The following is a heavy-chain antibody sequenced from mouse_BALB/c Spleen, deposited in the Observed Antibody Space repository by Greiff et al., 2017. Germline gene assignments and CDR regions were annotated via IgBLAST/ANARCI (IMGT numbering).Heavy chain of an antibody. J-gene: IGHJ2*01. Sequence: EVHLVESGGGLVKPGGSLKLSCAASGFTFSSYAMSWVRQTPEKRLEWVASISSGGSTYYPDSVKGRFTTSRDNAGNILYLQMSSLRSEDTAMYYCARRATRSYSFDYWGQGTTLTVSS. CDR3: ARRATRSYSFDY. CDR1: GFTFSSYA. D-gene: IGHD3-1*01. V-gene: IGHV5-6-5*01. CDR2: ISSGGST.